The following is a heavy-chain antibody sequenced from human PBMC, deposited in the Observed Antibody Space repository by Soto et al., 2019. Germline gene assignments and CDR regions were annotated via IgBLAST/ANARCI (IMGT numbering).Heavy chain of an antibody. CDR2: IYYSGST. J-gene: IGHJ5*02. Sequence: LSLTCTVSGGSISSYYWSWIRQPPGKGLEWIGYIYYSGSTNYNPSLKSRVTISVDTSKNQFSLKLSSVIAADTAVYYCARDRWFDPWGQGTLVTAPQ. CDR3: ARDRWFDP. CDR1: GGSISSYY. V-gene: IGHV4-59*01.